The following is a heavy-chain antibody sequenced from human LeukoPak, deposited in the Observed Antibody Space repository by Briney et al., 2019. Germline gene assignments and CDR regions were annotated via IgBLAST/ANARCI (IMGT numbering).Heavy chain of an antibody. CDR2: INQDGSEK. CDR3: ASLDY. J-gene: IGHJ4*02. Sequence: PGGSLRLSCAASGVSFSSYWMNWVRQAPGKGLEWVANINQDGSEKYYVDSVKGRFTISRDNAKNSLFLQMNSLRAEDTAVYYRASLDYWGQGTLVTVSS. V-gene: IGHV3-7*01. CDR1: GVSFSSYW.